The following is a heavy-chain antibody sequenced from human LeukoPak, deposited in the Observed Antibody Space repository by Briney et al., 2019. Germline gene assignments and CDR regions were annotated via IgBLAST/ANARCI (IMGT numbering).Heavy chain of an antibody. CDR1: GFTFSSYG. D-gene: IGHD4-17*01. Sequence: PGRSLRLSCAASGFTFSSYGMHWVRQAPAKGLEWVAVIWYDGSNKYYADSVKGRFTISRDNSKNTLYLQMNSLRAEDTAVYYCARDALYPTVTTNGGLGYWGQGTLVTVSS. J-gene: IGHJ4*02. CDR2: IWYDGSNK. V-gene: IGHV3-33*01. CDR3: ARDALYPTVTTNGGLGY.